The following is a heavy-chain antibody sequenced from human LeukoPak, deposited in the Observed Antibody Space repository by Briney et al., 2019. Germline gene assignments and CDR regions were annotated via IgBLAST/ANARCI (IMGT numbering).Heavy chain of an antibody. D-gene: IGHD3-3*01. CDR1: GFTFDDYA. CDR3: ARSARLMKGVVEVTALDD. CDR2: ISWNSGSI. V-gene: IGHV3-9*01. Sequence: GGSLRLSCAASGFTFDDYARHWVRQAPGKGLEWVSGISWNSGSIGYADSVKGRFTIARDNAKNSVYLEMNSLRADDTAVYYCARSARLMKGVVEVTALDDWGQGTLVTVSS. J-gene: IGHJ4*02.